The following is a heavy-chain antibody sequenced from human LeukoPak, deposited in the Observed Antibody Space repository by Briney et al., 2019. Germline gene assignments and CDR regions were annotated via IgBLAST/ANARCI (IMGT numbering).Heavy chain of an antibody. Sequence: GGSLRLSCAASGFTVSSNYMSWVRQAPGKGLEWVAFIRYDGSNKYYADSVKGQFTISRDNSKNTLYLQMNSLRAEDTAVYYCAKLDYYDSSGYPPTAYWGQGTLVTVSS. CDR3: AKLDYYDSSGYPPTAY. CDR2: IRYDGSNK. D-gene: IGHD3-22*01. CDR1: GFTVSSNY. V-gene: IGHV3-30*02. J-gene: IGHJ4*02.